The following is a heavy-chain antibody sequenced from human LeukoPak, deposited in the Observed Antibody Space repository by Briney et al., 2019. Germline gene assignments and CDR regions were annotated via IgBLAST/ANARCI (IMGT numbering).Heavy chain of an antibody. CDR2: IYYSGSA. J-gene: IGHJ4*02. D-gene: IGHD5-18*01. V-gene: IGHV4-39*07. CDR3: ARARKVTAMVDY. CDR1: GGSISSSSYY. Sequence: KPSETLSLTCTVSGGSISSSSYYWGWIRQPPGKGLEWIGSIYYSGSAYYNPSLKSRVTISVDTSKNQFSLKLSSVTAADTAVYYCARARKVTAMVDYWGQGTLVTVSS.